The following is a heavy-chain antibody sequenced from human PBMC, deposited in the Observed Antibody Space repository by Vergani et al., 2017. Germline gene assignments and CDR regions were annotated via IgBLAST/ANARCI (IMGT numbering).Heavy chain of an antibody. J-gene: IGHJ4*02. Sequence: EVQLLESGGGLVQPGGSLRLSCAASGFTFSSYAMSWVRQAPGKGLEWVSYISSSSSYTNYADSVKGRFTISRDDSKNTLYLQMNSLKTEDTAVYYCTTGTITIFGVVINDYWGQGTLVTVSS. CDR2: ISSSSSYT. CDR3: TTGTITIFGVVINDY. CDR1: GFTFSSYA. V-gene: IGHV3-23*01. D-gene: IGHD3-3*01.